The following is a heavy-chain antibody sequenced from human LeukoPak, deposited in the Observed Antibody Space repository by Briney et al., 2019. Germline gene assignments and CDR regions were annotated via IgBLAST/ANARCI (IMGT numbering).Heavy chain of an antibody. D-gene: IGHD3-10*01. Sequence: GGSLRLSCAASGFTVSSNYMSWVRQAPGKGLEWVSIIYSGATTDYADSVKGRFTISRDNSKNTLYPQMNSLRAEDTAVYYCARAPGSGTWYYYGMDVWGQGTTVTVSS. CDR2: IYSGATT. V-gene: IGHV3-66*01. CDR1: GFTVSSNY. CDR3: ARAPGSGTWYYYGMDV. J-gene: IGHJ6*02.